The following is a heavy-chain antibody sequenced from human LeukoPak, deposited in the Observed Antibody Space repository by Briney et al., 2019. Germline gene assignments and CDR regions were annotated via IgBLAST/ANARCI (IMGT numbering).Heavy chain of an antibody. CDR1: GYTFTSYD. D-gene: IGHD6-19*01. J-gene: IGHJ5*02. V-gene: IGHV1-8*01. CDR2: MNPNSGNT. Sequence: ASVKVSCNASGYTFTSYDINWVRQATGQGLEWMGWMNPNSGNTGYAQKFQGRVTMTRNTSISTAYMELSSLRSEDTAVYYCASLSSGWYSEWFDPWGQGTLVTVSS. CDR3: ASLSSGWYSEWFDP.